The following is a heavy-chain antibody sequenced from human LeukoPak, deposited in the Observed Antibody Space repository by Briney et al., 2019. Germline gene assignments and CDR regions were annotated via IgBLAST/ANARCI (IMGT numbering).Heavy chain of an antibody. V-gene: IGHV3-48*01. D-gene: IGHD2-15*01. Sequence: GGSLRLSCAASGFTFSSYSMNWVRQAPGKGLEWVSYISSSSSTIYYADSVKGRFTISRDNAKNSLYLQMNSLKTEDTAVYYCTRRGVPGGGVGVVVAATGFDPWGQGTLVTVSS. J-gene: IGHJ5*02. CDR3: TRRGVPGGGVGVVVAATGFDP. CDR2: ISSSSSTI. CDR1: GFTFSSYS.